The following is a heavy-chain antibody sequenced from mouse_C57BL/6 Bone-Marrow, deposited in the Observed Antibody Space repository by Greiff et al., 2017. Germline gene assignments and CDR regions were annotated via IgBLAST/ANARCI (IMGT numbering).Heavy chain of an antibody. CDR3: ARGTYYYGSSYSYCAMDY. Sequence: VQLQQPGTELVKPGASVKLSCKASGYTFTSYWMHWVKQRPGQGLEWIGNINPSNGGTNYNEKFKSKATLTVDKSSSTAYMQLSSLTSEDSAVYYCARGTYYYGSSYSYCAMDYWGQGTSVTVSS. J-gene: IGHJ4*01. CDR1: GYTFTSYW. CDR2: INPSNGGT. D-gene: IGHD1-1*01. V-gene: IGHV1-53*01.